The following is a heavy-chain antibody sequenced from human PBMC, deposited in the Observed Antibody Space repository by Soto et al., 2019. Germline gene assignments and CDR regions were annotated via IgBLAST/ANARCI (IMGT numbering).Heavy chain of an antibody. CDR1: GYSFTRIG. D-gene: IGHD3-16*02. J-gene: IGHJ4*01. CDR2: INAYNSHT. Sequence: SSVKVSCKAAGYSFTRIGITWVRQAPGQGLEWMGWINAYNSHTEYAQKFQGRVTMTTDTSTSTAFIDLRSLRPDDTAVYYCAGVYKYCAGCYLRPGSYCFAYWGRRIGVTVSS. CDR3: AGVYKYCAGCYLRPGSYCFAY. V-gene: IGHV1-18*01.